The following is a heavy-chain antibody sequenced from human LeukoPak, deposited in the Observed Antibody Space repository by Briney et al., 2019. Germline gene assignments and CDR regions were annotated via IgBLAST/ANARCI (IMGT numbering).Heavy chain of an antibody. V-gene: IGHV3-33*01. J-gene: IGHJ5*02. CDR3: ARDSVWLREP. D-gene: IGHD5-12*01. Sequence: PGRSLRLSCAASGFTFSSYGMHWVRQAPGKGLEWVAVIWYDGSNKYYADSVKGRFTISRANSKNTLYLQMNSLRAEDTAVYYCARDSVWLREPWGQGTLVTVSS. CDR1: GFTFSSYG. CDR2: IWYDGSNK.